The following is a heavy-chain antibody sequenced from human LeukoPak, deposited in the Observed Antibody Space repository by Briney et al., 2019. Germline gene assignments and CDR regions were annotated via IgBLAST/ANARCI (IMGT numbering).Heavy chain of an antibody. V-gene: IGHV3-74*01. CDR1: GFTFSGYW. Sequence: GGSLRLSCAASGFTFSGYWMHWVRHAPGKGLVWVSRINSDGSSTSYADSVKGRFTISRDSAKNTLYLQMNSLRAEDTAVYYCVRDGYSYGFMLAFDIWGLGTRVTVSS. D-gene: IGHD5-18*01. CDR3: VRDGYSYGFMLAFDI. CDR2: INSDGSST. J-gene: IGHJ3*02.